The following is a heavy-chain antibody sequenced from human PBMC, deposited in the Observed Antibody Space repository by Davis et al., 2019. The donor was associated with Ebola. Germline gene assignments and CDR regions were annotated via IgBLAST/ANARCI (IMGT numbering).Heavy chain of an antibody. J-gene: IGHJ6*02. V-gene: IGHV3-21*01. CDR2: ISSSSSYI. D-gene: IGHD2-15*01. Sequence: GESLKISCAASGFTFSSYWMHWVRQAPGKGLEWVSSISSSSSYIYYADSVKGRFTISRDNAKNSLYLQMNSLRAEDTAVYYCARDWGYCSGGSCYSEAVYYGMDVWGQGTTVTVSS. CDR3: ARDWGYCSGGSCYSEAVYYGMDV. CDR1: GFTFSSYW.